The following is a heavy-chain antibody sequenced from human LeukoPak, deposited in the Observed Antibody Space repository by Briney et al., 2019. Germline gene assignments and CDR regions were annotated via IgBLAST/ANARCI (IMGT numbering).Heavy chain of an antibody. CDR1: GYTFTGYY. D-gene: IGHD6-13*01. V-gene: IGHV1-2*02. CDR2: INPNSGGT. Sequence: ASVKVSCKASGYTFTGYYMHWVRQAPGQGLEWMGWINPNSGGTNYAQKFQGRVAMTRDTSISTAYMELSRLRSDDTAVYYCARGTGIAAAVTSLFQYWGQGTLVTVSS. J-gene: IGHJ1*01. CDR3: ARGTGIAAAVTSLFQY.